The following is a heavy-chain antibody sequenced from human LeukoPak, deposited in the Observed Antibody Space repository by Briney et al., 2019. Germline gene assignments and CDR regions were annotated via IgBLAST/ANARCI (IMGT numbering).Heavy chain of an antibody. CDR3: ARDPDIVVVPAATLYYYYYGMDV. D-gene: IGHD2-2*01. Sequence: ASVKVSCKASGYTSTSYYMHWVRQAPGQGLEWMGIINPSGGSTSYAQKFQGRVTMTRDTSTSTVYMELSSLRSEDTAVYYCARDPDIVVVPAATLYYYYYGMDVWGQGTTVTVSS. V-gene: IGHV1-46*01. CDR2: INPSGGST. J-gene: IGHJ6*02. CDR1: GYTSTSYY.